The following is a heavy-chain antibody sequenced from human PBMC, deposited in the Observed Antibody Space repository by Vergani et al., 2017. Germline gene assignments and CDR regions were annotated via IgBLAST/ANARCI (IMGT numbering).Heavy chain of an antibody. CDR2: IKSDGSIT. Sequence: DVHLAESGGGFFQPGGSLRLSCSASGFSFNSYWMHWVRQVPGKGLLWVSRIKSDGSITAYADSVKGRFTISRDNAQNTLYLQMNSLRVDDTGVYYCASARCIETCYMSNWLDSWGQGALVTVSS. V-gene: IGHV3-74*03. CDR1: GFSFNSYW. D-gene: IGHD3-9*01. CDR3: ASARCIETCYMSNWLDS. J-gene: IGHJ5*01.